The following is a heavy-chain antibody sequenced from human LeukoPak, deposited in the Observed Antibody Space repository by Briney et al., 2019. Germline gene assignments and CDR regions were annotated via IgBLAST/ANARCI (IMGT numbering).Heavy chain of an antibody. CDR1: GFTFGDYA. J-gene: IGHJ6*03. CDR3: TKDSSRDYYYYYMDV. CDR2: IRSKAYGGTT. V-gene: IGHV3-49*03. Sequence: QPGRSLRLSCTASGFTFGDYAMSWFRQAPGKGLEWAGFIRSKAYGGTTEYAASVKGRFTISRDDSKSIAYLQMNSLKTEDTAVYYCTKDSSRDYYYYYMDVRGKGTTVTVSS. D-gene: IGHD6-13*01.